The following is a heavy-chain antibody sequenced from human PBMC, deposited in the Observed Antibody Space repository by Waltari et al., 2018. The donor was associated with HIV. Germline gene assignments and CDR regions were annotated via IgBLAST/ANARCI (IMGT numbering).Heavy chain of an antibody. CDR3: ARAYYDFWSGTGSSGNWFDP. D-gene: IGHD3-3*01. Sequence: QVQLQESGPGLVKPSQTLFLTCTVSGGSISSGSYYWSWVRQPAGKGLELIGRIYTSGSTNYNPSLKSRVTISVDTSKNQFSLKLRSVTAADTAVYYCARAYYDFWSGTGSSGNWFDPWGQGTLVTVSS. CDR2: IYTSGST. V-gene: IGHV4-61*02. J-gene: IGHJ5*02. CDR1: GGSISSGSYY.